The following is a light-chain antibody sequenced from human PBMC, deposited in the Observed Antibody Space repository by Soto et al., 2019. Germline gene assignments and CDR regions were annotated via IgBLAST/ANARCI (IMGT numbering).Light chain of an antibody. CDR3: QQFGSSPYT. Sequence: EIVLTQSPGPLSLSPGGRATLSCRASQSVVSTYLAWYQQKPGQAPRLLIYGASTRATGIPDRLSGNGSGTDFTLTISRLEPEDFAVYYCQQFGSSPYTFGQGTKLAIK. CDR1: QSVVSTY. J-gene: IGKJ2*01. V-gene: IGKV3-20*01. CDR2: GAS.